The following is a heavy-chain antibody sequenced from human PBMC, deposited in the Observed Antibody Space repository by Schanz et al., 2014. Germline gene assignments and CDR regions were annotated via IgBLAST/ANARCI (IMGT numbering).Heavy chain of an antibody. D-gene: IGHD3-10*01. CDR3: ARDYETNYYPLYYCDY. V-gene: IGHV3-9*01. CDR2: ISWNSGNI. Sequence: VQLVESGGGVVQPGRSLRLSCAASGFTFDDHAMHWVRQVPGKGLEWVSGISWNSGNIAYADSVKGRFTISRDNSKNTLLLQMDRLRAEDTAGYLRARDYETNYYPLYYCDYWGQGTLVTVSS. J-gene: IGHJ4*02. CDR1: GFTFDDHA.